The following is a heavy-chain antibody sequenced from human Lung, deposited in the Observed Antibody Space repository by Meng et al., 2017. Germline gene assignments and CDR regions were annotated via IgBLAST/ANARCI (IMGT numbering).Heavy chain of an antibody. D-gene: IGHD2-15*01. CDR1: GYTFTTYG. CDR3: AILSHCTGGTCYEGWFDP. CDR2: ISPYNGYT. J-gene: IGHJ5*02. V-gene: IGHV1-18*01. Sequence: QVTLMQSGAEVKKPWASVKVSCKASGYTFTTYGISWVRQAPGQGLEWMGWISPYNGYTSSIQKFQGRVTMTTDTSTSTAYMELMSLGSDDTAVYYCAILSHCTGGTCYEGWFDPWGQGTLVTVSS.